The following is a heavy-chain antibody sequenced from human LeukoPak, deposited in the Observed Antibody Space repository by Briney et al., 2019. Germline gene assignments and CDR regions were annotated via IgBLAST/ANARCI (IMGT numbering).Heavy chain of an antibody. V-gene: IGHV3-72*01. CDR3: ARVSAITGATDALDF. CDR1: GFTFSDHF. D-gene: IGHD1-20*01. Sequence: PGGSLRLSCAASGFTFSDHFMGWVRKVQGKGLEWVGRIRKKPNSYTTEYAASVKGRFTFSRDDSKNSLYLQMNSLETEDTAVYYCARVSAITGATDALDFWGQGTMVTVSS. J-gene: IGHJ3*01. CDR2: IRKKPNSYTT.